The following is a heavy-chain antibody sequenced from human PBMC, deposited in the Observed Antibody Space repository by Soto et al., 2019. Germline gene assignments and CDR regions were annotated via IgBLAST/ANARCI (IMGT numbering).Heavy chain of an antibody. V-gene: IGHV1-18*01. CDR1: GYTFTNYG. Sequence: QVQLVQSGAEVKKPGASVKVSCKASGYTFTNYGISWVRQAPGQGLEWMGWINTYNGNTNHAQKLHGRANITTDRYKSTAYRELRSLRSDDTAVYYCARGVGSGTYYNQYNWFDPWGQGTLVTVSS. J-gene: IGHJ5*02. CDR3: ARGVGSGTYYNQYNWFDP. D-gene: IGHD3-10*01. CDR2: INTYNGNT.